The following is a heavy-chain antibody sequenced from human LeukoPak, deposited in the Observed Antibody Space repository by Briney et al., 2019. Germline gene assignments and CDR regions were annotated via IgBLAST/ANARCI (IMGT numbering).Heavy chain of an antibody. V-gene: IGHV3-7*01. J-gene: IGHJ4*02. CDR1: GFTFSSYW. Sequence: GGSLRLSCAASGFTFSSYWMSWVRQAPGKGLEWVANIKKDGSEKYYVDSVKGRFTISRDNAKNSLYLQMNSLRAEDTAVYYCARDLYRIVVVPHYFDYWGQGTLVTVSP. CDR3: ARDLYRIVVVPHYFDY. D-gene: IGHD3-22*01. CDR2: IKKDGSEK.